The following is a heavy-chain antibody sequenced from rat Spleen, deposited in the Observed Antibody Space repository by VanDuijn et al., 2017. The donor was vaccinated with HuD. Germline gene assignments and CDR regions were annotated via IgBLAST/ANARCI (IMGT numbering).Heavy chain of an antibody. CDR3: TRDPVRGWYLDF. CDR1: GFSLTSYN. J-gene: IGHJ1*01. D-gene: IGHD1-12*01. CDR2: MKYTGDT. Sequence: QVQLKESGPGLVQSSQTLSLTCTVSGFSLTSYNVHWVRQPPGKGLEWMGRMKYTGDTSYNSARKSRLGISRDTAKNQVFLKMNSLPDDDTGTYCGTRDPVRGWYLDFWGPGTKVIVSS. V-gene: IGHV2-63*01.